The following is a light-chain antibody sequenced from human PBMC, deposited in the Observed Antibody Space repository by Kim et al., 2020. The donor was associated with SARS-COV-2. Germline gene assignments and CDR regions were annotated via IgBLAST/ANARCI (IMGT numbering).Light chain of an antibody. J-gene: IGLJ1*01. CDR3: ASYTSSYSFV. Sequence: GQSITISCTGTSSDVGGYNYVSWYQQHPGKAPTLMIYDVTDRPSGVSNSFSGSKSDNTASLTISGLQAEDAAEYYCASYTSSYSFVFGTGTKVTVL. CDR1: SSDVGGYNY. CDR2: DVT. V-gene: IGLV2-14*03.